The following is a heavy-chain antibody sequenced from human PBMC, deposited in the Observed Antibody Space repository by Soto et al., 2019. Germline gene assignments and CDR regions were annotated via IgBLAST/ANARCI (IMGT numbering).Heavy chain of an antibody. CDR1: GGSISNDVYY. D-gene: IGHD3-10*01. CDR3: ATYYYASGTYSHLVAH. J-gene: IGHJ4*02. Sequence: QVQLQESGPGLVKPSQTLSLTCIVSGGSISNDVYYWSWIRQHPGKGLEWIGYKHYSGITYLNPSLKSRVMISVDTSQKQFSLRLSSVTAADTAVYYCATYYYASGTYSHLVAHWGQGTLVPVSS. V-gene: IGHV4-31*03. CDR2: KHYSGIT.